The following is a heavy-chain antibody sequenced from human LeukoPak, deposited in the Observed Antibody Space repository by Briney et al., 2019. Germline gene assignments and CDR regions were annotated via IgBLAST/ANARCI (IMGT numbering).Heavy chain of an antibody. J-gene: IGHJ4*02. CDR2: INSGGSGT. D-gene: IGHD7-27*01. Sequence: GGSLRLSCAASGFAFSSNRMHWVRQTPGKGLVWVSRINSGGSGTSYADSVEGRFTISRDNAKNTLYLQMNSLKGEDTAVYYCATSLGPLTEYWGQGTPVTVSS. CDR1: GFAFSSNR. V-gene: IGHV3-74*01. CDR3: ATSLGPLTEY.